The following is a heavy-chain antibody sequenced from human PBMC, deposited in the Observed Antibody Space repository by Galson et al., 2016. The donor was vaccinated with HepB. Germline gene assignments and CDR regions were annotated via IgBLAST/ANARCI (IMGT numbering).Heavy chain of an antibody. CDR3: ARLDSNYYSASGSYSTIVEYNWFDS. CDR1: GGSFSDYH. D-gene: IGHD3-10*01. J-gene: IGHJ5*01. CDR2: INDSGST. V-gene: IGHV4-34*01. Sequence: SETLSLTCAVYGGSFSDYHWSWIRQPPGKGLEWIGEINDSGSTHYNPSLKSRVILTVDPSKKQFSLKLSSVTAADTAVYYCARLDSNYYSASGSYSTIVEYNWFDSWGQGTLVTVSS.